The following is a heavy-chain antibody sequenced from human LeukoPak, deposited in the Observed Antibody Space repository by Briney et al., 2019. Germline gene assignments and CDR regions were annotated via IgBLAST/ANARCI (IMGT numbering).Heavy chain of an antibody. J-gene: IGHJ4*02. D-gene: IGHD4-23*01. V-gene: IGHV1-2*02. CDR1: GYTFTVQY. CDR3: ARDFPPTVVTPGGLDY. Sequence: GASVKVSCKASGYTFTVQYIHWLRQAPGQGLEWIGLIKPNSGATNYAQQYQGRVTMTRDTSISTAYMELSRLRSDDTAVYYCARDFPPTVVTPGGLDYWGQGTLVTVSS. CDR2: IKPNSGAT.